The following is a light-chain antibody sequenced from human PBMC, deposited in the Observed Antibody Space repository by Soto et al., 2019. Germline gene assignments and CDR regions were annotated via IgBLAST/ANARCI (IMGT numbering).Light chain of an antibody. CDR1: SSDVGGYNH. J-gene: IGLJ7*01. V-gene: IGLV2-8*01. Sequence: QSALTQPPSASGSPGQSVTISCTGTSSDVGGYNHVSWYQQHPGKAPKVIIYDVTERPSGVPDRFSGSKSGNTASLTVSGLQAEDEGDYYCNSFAGNNIWVFGGGTQLTVL. CDR3: NSFAGNNIWV. CDR2: DVT.